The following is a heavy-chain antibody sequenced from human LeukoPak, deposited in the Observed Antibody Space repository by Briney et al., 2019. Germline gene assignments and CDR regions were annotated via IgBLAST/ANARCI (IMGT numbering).Heavy chain of an antibody. Sequence: PSETLSLTCTVSGGSISSHYWNWIRQPAGKRLDWIGRIYSSGSTNYNPSLKSRVTMSIDTSKNQFSMKLSSVTAADTAVYYCAREERGNFYDSSGYHGTWCFDPWGQGTLVTVSS. V-gene: IGHV4-4*07. J-gene: IGHJ5*02. D-gene: IGHD3-22*01. CDR1: GGSISSHY. CDR2: IYSSGST. CDR3: AREERGNFYDSSGYHGTWCFDP.